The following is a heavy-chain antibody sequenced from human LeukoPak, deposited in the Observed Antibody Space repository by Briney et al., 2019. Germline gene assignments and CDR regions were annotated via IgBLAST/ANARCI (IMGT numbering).Heavy chain of an antibody. V-gene: IGHV3-11*01. CDR3: AREMEGDYGSGTFFDH. D-gene: IGHD3-10*01. J-gene: IGHJ4*02. CDR2: ISSGGSTI. Sequence: GGSLRLSCAASEFVLSDYYMSWNRQAPGKGLEWISYISSGGSTISYADSVRGRFTISRDNAKNSLYLQMNSLRAEDTAVYYCAREMEGDYGSGTFFDHWGQGNMVTVSS. CDR1: EFVLSDYY.